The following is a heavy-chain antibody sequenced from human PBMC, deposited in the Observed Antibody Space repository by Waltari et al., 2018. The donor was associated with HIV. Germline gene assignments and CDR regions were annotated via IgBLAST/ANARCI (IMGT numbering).Heavy chain of an antibody. CDR1: GGSFSGYY. Sequence: QVQLQQWGAGLLKPSETLSLTCAVYGGSFSGYYWRWTRQPPGKGLEWIGEINHSGSTNYNPSLKSRVTISVDTSKNQFSLKLSSVTAADTAVYYCARGGIVVVPAARGGGWFDPWGQGTLVTVSS. D-gene: IGHD2-2*01. V-gene: IGHV4-34*01. CDR3: ARGGIVVVPAARGGGWFDP. CDR2: INHSGST. J-gene: IGHJ5*02.